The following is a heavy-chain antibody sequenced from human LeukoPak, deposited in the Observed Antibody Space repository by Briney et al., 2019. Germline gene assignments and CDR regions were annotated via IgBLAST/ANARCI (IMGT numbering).Heavy chain of an antibody. CDR2: INPNSGGT. V-gene: IGHV1-2*02. Sequence: ASVKVSCKASGYTFTSYYMHWVRQDPGQGLEWMGWINPNSGGTNYAQKFQGRVTMTRDTSISTAYMELSRLRSDDTAAYYCAIDGIAAAGQSDYWGQGTLVTVSS. CDR1: GYTFTSYY. D-gene: IGHD6-13*01. CDR3: AIDGIAAAGQSDY. J-gene: IGHJ4*02.